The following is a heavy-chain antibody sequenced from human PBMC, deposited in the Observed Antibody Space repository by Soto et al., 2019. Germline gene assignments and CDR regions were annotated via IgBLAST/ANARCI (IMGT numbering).Heavy chain of an antibody. CDR1: GVSISSGGYY. J-gene: IGHJ4*02. D-gene: IGHD3-22*01. Sequence: SETLSLTCTVSGVSISSGGYYWSWIRQHPGKGLEWIGYIYYGGTPYYNPSLKSRVTISVDTSKNQVSLKLSSVTAADTAVYYCARVDYYESRGYHVSFDYWGQGTLVTVSS. CDR3: ARVDYYESRGYHVSFDY. CDR2: IYYGGTP. V-gene: IGHV4-31*03.